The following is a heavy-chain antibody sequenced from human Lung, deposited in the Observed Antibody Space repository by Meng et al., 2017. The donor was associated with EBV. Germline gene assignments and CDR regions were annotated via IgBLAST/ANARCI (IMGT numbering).Heavy chain of an antibody. J-gene: IGHJ4*02. Sequence: VLLQQPRPRLVAPSHNLALLCTVCSAPISSAVNYCTWIRQRPGRGLEWIGYIYYSGITYYNPSLQSRLTISAETSKNQFSLMLTSLTAADTAVYYCARGADEYGGNAFDFWGQGALVTVSS. CDR1: SAPISSAVNY. CDR3: ARGADEYGGNAFDF. CDR2: IYYSGIT. D-gene: IGHD4-23*01. V-gene: IGHV4-31*03.